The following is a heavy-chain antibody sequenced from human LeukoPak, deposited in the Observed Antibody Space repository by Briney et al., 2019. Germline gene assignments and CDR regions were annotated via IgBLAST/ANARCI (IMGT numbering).Heavy chain of an antibody. Sequence: PSQTLSLTCTVSGGSISSGGYSWSWIRQHPGKGLEWIGYIYYSGSTYYNPSLKSRVTISVDTSKNQFSLKLSSVTAADTAVYYCARYDILTGLFDYWGQGTLVTVSS. CDR3: ARYDILTGLFDY. J-gene: IGHJ4*02. CDR1: GGSISSGGYS. D-gene: IGHD3-9*01. CDR2: IYYSGST. V-gene: IGHV4-31*03.